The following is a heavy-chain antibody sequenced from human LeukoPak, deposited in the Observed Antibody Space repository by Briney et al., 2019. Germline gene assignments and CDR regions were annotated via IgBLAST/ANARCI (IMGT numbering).Heavy chain of an antibody. D-gene: IGHD3-10*01. J-gene: IGHJ5*02. CDR1: GFTFSSYA. V-gene: IGHV3-23*01. CDR2: ISGSGGST. Sequence: GGSLRPSCAASGFTFSSYAMSWVRQAPGKGLEWVSAISGSGGSTYYADSVKGRFTISRDNSKNTLYLQMNSLRAEDTAVYYCAKWKERTTSWVGESYNWFDPWGQGTLVTVSS. CDR3: AKWKERTTSWVGESYNWFDP.